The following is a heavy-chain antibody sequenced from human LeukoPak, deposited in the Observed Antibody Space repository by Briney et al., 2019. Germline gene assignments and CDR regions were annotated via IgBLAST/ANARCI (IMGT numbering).Heavy chain of an antibody. Sequence: GGSLRLSCAASGFTFSNYWMSWVRQAPGKGLEWVSVIYSGGSTYYADSVKGRFTISRDNSKNTLYLQMNSLRAEDTAVYYCARENSGGSPYYYYGMDVWGQGTTVTVSS. D-gene: IGHD2-15*01. V-gene: IGHV3-53*01. CDR3: ARENSGGSPYYYYGMDV. CDR1: GFTFSNYW. J-gene: IGHJ6*02. CDR2: IYSGGST.